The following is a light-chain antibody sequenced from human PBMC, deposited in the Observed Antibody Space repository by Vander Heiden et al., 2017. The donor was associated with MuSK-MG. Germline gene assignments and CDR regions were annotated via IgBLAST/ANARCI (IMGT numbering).Light chain of an antibody. V-gene: IGKV3-15*01. CDR3: RQYSTWPPT. CDR2: GAS. Sequence: EIVMTQSPATRSVSTGERVTVSCRASQSVSSNLAWYQQKPGQAPRLLIYGASPRATGIPAKFSGSRPGTHFTLSIISLLSEAYAAYYWRQYSTWPPTFGGWTKVELK. CDR1: QSVSSN. J-gene: IGKJ4*01.